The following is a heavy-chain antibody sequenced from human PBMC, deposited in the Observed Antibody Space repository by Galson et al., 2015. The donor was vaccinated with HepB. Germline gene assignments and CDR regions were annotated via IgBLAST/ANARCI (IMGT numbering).Heavy chain of an antibody. CDR1: GGSISSSSYY. D-gene: IGHD5-18*01. J-gene: IGHJ2*01. CDR3: ASQYSWGYFDL. Sequence: ETLSLTCTVSGGSISSSSYYWGWIRQPPGKGLEWIGSIYYSGSTYYNPSLKSRVTISVDTSKNQFSLKLSSVTAADTAVYYCASQYSWGYFDLWGRGTLVTVSS. CDR2: IYYSGST. V-gene: IGHV4-39*01.